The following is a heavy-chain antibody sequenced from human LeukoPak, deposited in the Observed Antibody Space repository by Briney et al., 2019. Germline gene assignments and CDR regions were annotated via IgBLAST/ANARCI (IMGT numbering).Heavy chain of an antibody. V-gene: IGHV3-30*18. CDR3: AKGDGTGSYHYFAY. CDR1: GFTFNSYG. Sequence: GGSLRLSCAASGFTFNSYGMHWVRQAPGKGLEWVAVISYDRSTTYYADSVRGRFTISRDNSKNTLYLHMTSLRAEDTAVYYCAKGDGTGSYHYFAYWGQGILVAVSS. CDR2: ISYDRSTT. J-gene: IGHJ4*02. D-gene: IGHD1-26*01.